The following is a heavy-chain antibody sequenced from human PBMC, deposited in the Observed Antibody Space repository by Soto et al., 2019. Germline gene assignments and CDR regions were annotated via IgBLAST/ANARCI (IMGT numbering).Heavy chain of an antibody. CDR3: ARAPRSSSWTSYYYFDY. D-gene: IGHD6-13*01. CDR2: IYYSGST. J-gene: IGHJ4*02. Sequence: LSLTCTVSGGSISSYYWSWIRQPPGKGLEWIGYIYYSGSTNYNPSLKSRVTISVDTSKNQFSLKLSSVTAADTAVYYCARAPRSSSWTSYYYFDYWGQGTLVTVSS. CDR1: GGSISSYY. V-gene: IGHV4-59*01.